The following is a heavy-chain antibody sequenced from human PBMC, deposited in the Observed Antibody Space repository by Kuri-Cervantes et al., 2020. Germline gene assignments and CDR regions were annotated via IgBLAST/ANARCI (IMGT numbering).Heavy chain of an antibody. CDR3: ARVNTYYDILTGFWYWYFDL. J-gene: IGHJ2*01. Sequence: SETLSLTCAVSSYSISSGYYWAWIRQPPGKGLEWIGSIYHSGSTYYNPSLKSRVTISVDTSKNQFSLKLSSVTAADTALYHCARVNTYYDILTGFWYWYFDLWGRGTLVTVSS. D-gene: IGHD3-9*01. CDR1: SYSISSGYY. CDR2: IYHSGST. V-gene: IGHV4-38-2*01.